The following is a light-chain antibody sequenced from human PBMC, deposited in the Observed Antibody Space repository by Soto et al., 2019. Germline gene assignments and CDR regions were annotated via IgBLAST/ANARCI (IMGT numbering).Light chain of an antibody. CDR2: AAS. CDR1: QSISTY. Sequence: DMQMTQSPSSLSASVGDRVNITCRASQSISTYLNWYQQKPGRAPRLLIHAASSLQGGVPLRFSGSGSGTDFTLTISSLQPEDFTTYYCQQTYSDPLTFGGGTKVEI. CDR3: QQTYSDPLT. V-gene: IGKV1-39*01. J-gene: IGKJ4*01.